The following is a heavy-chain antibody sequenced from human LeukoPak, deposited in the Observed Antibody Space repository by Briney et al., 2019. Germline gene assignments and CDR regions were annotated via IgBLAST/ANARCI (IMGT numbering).Heavy chain of an antibody. CDR2: IYTSGST. CDR3: AREGGPFDY. D-gene: IGHD2-15*01. J-gene: IGHJ4*02. Sequence: SQTLSLTRTVSGGSISSGSYYWSWIRQPAGKGLEWIGRIYTSGSTNYNPSLKSRVTISVDTSKNQFSLKLSSVTAADTAVYYCAREGGPFDYWGQGTLVTVSS. CDR1: GGSISSGSYY. V-gene: IGHV4-61*02.